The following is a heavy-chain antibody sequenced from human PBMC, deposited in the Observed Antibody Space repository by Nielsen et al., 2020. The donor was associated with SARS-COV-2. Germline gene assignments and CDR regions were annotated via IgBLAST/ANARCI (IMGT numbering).Heavy chain of an antibody. CDR2: IFPSGRT. V-gene: IGHV4-59*01. D-gene: IGHD6-19*01. J-gene: IGHJ4*02. CDR3: AKGAGWYNY. Sequence: SETLSLTCTVSDDSISSYYWSWLRQPPGEGLEWIAYIFPSGRTNYNPSLKSRAIISEDTSRNEFSLRLNSVTAADTAVYYCAKGAGWYNYWGQGILVTVSS. CDR1: DDSISSYY.